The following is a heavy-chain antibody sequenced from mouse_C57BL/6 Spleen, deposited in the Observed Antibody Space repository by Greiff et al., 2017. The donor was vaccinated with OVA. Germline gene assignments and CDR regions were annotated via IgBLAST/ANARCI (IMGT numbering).Heavy chain of an antibody. CDR1: GYTFTDYE. CDR3: TRGVFEFITTVVATDYAMDY. D-gene: IGHD1-1*01. CDR2: IDPETGGT. J-gene: IGHJ4*01. Sequence: VQLQQSGAELVRPGASVTLSCKASGYTFTDYEMHWVKQTPVHGLEWIGAIDPETGGTASNQKFQGKAILTADKSSTTAYMELRCLTSEDSVVYYCTRGVFEFITTVVATDYAMDYWGQGTSVTVSS. V-gene: IGHV1-15*01.